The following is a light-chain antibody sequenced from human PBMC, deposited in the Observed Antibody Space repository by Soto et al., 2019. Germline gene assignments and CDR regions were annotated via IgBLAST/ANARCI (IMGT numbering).Light chain of an antibody. CDR3: QQYNNWPPEK. CDR1: QSVSSN. CDR2: DAS. J-gene: IGKJ1*01. Sequence: EIVMTQSPATLSLSPGERATLSCRASQSVSSNLAWYQQKPGQAPRRLIYDASTRATGIPARLSGSWSGTEFTLTISSLQSEDVAVYDCQQYNNWPPEKFGQGTKVEIK. V-gene: IGKV3-15*01.